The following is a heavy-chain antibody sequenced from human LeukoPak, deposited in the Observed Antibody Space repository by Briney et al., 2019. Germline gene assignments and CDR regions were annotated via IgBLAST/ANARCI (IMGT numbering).Heavy chain of an antibody. CDR3: AELGITMIGGV. J-gene: IGHJ6*04. D-gene: IGHD3-10*02. CDR2: IRYDGSNT. CDR1: GFSFSDYD. Sequence: GGSLRLSCAASGFSFSDYDIHWVRLAPGKGLEWVTFIRYDGSNTYAESVKGRFTISRDNAKNSLYLQMNSLRADDTAVYYCAELGITMIGGVWGKGTTVTISS. V-gene: IGHV3-30*02.